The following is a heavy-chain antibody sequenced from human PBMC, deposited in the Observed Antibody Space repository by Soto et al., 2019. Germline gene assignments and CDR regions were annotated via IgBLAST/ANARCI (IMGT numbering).Heavy chain of an antibody. V-gene: IGHV3-33*01. D-gene: IGHD4-17*01. CDR3: ARGWDYGGNWPFDC. J-gene: IGHJ4*02. CDR1: GFTFSSYG. Sequence: PGGSLRLSCAASGFTFSSYGMHSVRQAPGKGLEWVAVIWYDGSNKYYADSVKGRCTISRDNSKNTLYLQMNNLRAEDTGVYYCARGWDYGGNWPFDCWVQRTLVTVSS. CDR2: IWYDGSNK.